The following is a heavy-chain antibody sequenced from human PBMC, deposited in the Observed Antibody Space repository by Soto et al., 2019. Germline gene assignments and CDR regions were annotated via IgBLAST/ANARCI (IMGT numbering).Heavy chain of an antibody. CDR1: GFTFSSYA. CDR2: ISGSGGST. V-gene: IGHV3-23*01. CDR3: AKKAHFGGMLVVVTPEYFQP. D-gene: IGHD3-22*01. Sequence: EVQLLESGGGLVQPGGSLRLSCAASGFTFSSYAMSWVRQAPGKGLEWVSAISGSGGSTYYADSVKGRFTISRDNSKNTLHPQMNSLRAEDTGVYYWAKKAHFGGMLVVVTPEYFQPWGQGTLVAVSS. J-gene: IGHJ1*01.